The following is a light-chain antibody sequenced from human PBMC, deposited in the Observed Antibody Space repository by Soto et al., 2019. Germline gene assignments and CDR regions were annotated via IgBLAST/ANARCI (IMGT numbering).Light chain of an antibody. CDR3: QQYNSWPPIT. V-gene: IGKV3-15*01. CDR2: GAS. CDR1: QSVRTK. J-gene: IGKJ5*01. Sequence: EIVMTQSPDTLYFSPGEGATLSCVASQSVRTKLAWYQQKAGQAPRLLIYGASTRATGIPDRFSGSGSGTEFTLTISSLQSEDFAVYYCQQYNSWPPITFGQGTRLEIK.